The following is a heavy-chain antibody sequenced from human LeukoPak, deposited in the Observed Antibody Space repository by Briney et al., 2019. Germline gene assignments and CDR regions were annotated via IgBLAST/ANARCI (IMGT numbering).Heavy chain of an antibody. CDR3: ARDYYYDSSGYLGY. CDR2: ISSSGSTI. J-gene: IGHJ4*02. CDR1: GFTFNDYY. D-gene: IGHD3-22*01. V-gene: IGHV3-11*01. Sequence: PGGSLRLSCAASGFTFNDYYMSWIRQAPGKGLEWVSYISSSGSTIYYADSVKGRFTISRDNAKNSLYLQMNSLRAEDTAVYYCARDYYYDSSGYLGYWGQGTLVTVSS.